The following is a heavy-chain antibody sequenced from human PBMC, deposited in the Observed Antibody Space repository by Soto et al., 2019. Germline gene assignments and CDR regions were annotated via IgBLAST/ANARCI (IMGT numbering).Heavy chain of an antibody. V-gene: IGHV1-2*02. CDR3: GRGRSGELVIFY. CDR1: GYTFTGYY. Sequence: QVQLVQSGAEVKESGASVKVSCKGSGYTFTGYYIHWVRQAPGQGPEWVGEIGPKTGDTRYAQKFQGRVTMTKATSINTVYMELSNLSPDDTAVYYCGRGRSGELVIFYWGQGTLVTVHS. D-gene: IGHD1-7*01. CDR2: IGPKTGDT. J-gene: IGHJ4*02.